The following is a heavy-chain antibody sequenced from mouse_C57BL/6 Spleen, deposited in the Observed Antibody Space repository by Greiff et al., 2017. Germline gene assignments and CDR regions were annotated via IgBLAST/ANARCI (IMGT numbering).Heavy chain of an antibody. CDR3: ARGTTVVYFDY. CDR1: GFTFRSYA. V-gene: IGHV5-4*01. Sequence: EVQGVESGGGLVKPGGSLKLSCAASGFTFRSYAMSWVRQTPEKRLEWVATISDGGSYTYYPDNVKGRFTISRDNAKNNLYLQMSHLKSEDTAMYYCARGTTVVYFDYWGQGTTLTVSS. J-gene: IGHJ2*01. D-gene: IGHD1-1*01. CDR2: ISDGGSYT.